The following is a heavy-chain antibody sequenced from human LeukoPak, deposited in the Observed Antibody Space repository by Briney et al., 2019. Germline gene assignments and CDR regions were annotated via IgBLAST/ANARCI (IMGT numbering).Heavy chain of an antibody. CDR1: GGTFSSYA. CDR2: VSPIFGAA. Sequence: SVTVSCKASGGTFSSYAISWVRQAPGQGLEWMGGVSPIFGAANYAQRFQGRITITADESTNTAFMEMSSLRSEDTAVYYCATLRLGQLSFDFWGQGTLVTVSS. J-gene: IGHJ4*02. CDR3: ATLRLGQLSFDF. V-gene: IGHV1-69*13. D-gene: IGHD3-16*02.